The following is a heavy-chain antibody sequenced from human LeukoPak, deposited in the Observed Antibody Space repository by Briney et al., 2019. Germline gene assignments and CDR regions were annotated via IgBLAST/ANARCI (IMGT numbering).Heavy chain of an antibody. J-gene: IGHJ4*02. D-gene: IGHD1-26*01. CDR1: GFTVSSNY. Sequence: QPGGSLRLSCAASGFTVSSNYMSWVRQAPGKGLEWVSVIYSGGSTYYADSVKGRFTISRDNSKNTLYLQMNSLRAEDTAVYYCARESSGSYYFDYWGQGTLVTVSS. CDR2: IYSGGST. CDR3: ARESSGSYYFDY. V-gene: IGHV3-53*01.